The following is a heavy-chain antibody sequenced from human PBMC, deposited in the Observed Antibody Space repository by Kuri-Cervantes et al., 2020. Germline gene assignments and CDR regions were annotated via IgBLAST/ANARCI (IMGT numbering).Heavy chain of an antibody. CDR2: ISAYNGNT. CDR3: AVLWGHTVTEQGAFDI. J-gene: IGHJ3*02. Sequence: ASVKVSCKASGGTFSSYAISWVRQAPGQGLEWMGWISAYNGNTNYAQKLQGRVTMTTDTSTSTAYMELRSLRSDDTAVYYCAVLWGHTVTEQGAFDIWGQGTRVTVSS. D-gene: IGHD4-17*01. CDR1: GGTFSSYA. V-gene: IGHV1-18*01.